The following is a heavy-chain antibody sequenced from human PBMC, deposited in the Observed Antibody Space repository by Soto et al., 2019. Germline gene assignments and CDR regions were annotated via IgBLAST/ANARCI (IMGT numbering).Heavy chain of an antibody. V-gene: IGHV3-30*18. D-gene: IGHD3-22*01. CDR3: AKHYCDSSGSLC. J-gene: IGHJ4*02. CDR2: ISYDGSNK. Sequence: QVQLVESGGGVVQPGRSLRLSCAASGFTFSSYGMHWVRQAPGKGLEWVAVISYDGSNKYYADSVKGRFTISRDNSKNSLYLQMNSLRAEDTAVYYCAKHYCDSSGSLCWGQGTLVTVSS. CDR1: GFTFSSYG.